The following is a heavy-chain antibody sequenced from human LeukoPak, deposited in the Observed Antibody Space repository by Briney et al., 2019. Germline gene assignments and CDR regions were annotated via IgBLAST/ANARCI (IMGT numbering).Heavy chain of an antibody. CDR3: ARLPMLRTTVTTSY. J-gene: IGHJ4*02. Sequence: GGSLRLSCAASGFTFSSYAMHWVRQAPGKGLEWVAVISYDGSNKYYADSVKGRFTISRDNSKNTLYLQMNSLRAEDTAVYYCARLPMLRTTVTTSYWGQGTLVTVSS. D-gene: IGHD4-17*01. CDR1: GFTFSSYA. V-gene: IGHV3-30-3*01. CDR2: ISYDGSNK.